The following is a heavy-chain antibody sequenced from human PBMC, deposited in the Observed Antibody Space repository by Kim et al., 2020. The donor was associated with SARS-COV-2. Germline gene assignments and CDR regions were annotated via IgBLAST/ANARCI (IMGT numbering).Heavy chain of an antibody. Sequence: NTYYADSVKGRFTSSRDNSKNTLYLQMNSLRAEDTAIYYCAKCARSMDVWGQGTTVTVSS. V-gene: IGHV3-23*01. CDR3: AKCARSMDV. J-gene: IGHJ6*02. CDR2: NT.